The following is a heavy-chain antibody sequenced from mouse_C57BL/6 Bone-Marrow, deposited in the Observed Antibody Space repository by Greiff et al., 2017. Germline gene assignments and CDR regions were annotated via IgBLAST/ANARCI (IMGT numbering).Heavy chain of an antibody. CDR3: ARERDGRYWYFDV. V-gene: IGHV1-69*01. CDR2: IDPSDSYT. D-gene: IGHD2-3*01. Sequence: QVQLQQPGAELVMPGASVKLSCKASGYTFTSYWMHWVKQRPGQGLEWIGEIDPSDSYTNYNQKFKGKSTLTVDKSSSTAYMQLRSLTSEDSAVYYCARERDGRYWYFDVWGTGTTVTVSS. CDR1: GYTFTSYW. J-gene: IGHJ1*03.